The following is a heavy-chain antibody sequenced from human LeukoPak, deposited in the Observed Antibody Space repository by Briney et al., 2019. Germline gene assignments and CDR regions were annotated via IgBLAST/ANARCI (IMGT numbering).Heavy chain of an antibody. CDR2: ISSSSSYI. J-gene: IGHJ3*02. Sequence: GGSLRLSCAASGFTFSSYSMNWVRQAPGKGLEWVSSISSSSSYIYYADSVKGRFTISRGNAKNSLYLQMNSLRAEDTAVYYCAREGYIRAFDIWGQGTMVTVSS. CDR3: AREGYIRAFDI. CDR1: GFTFSSYS. V-gene: IGHV3-21*01. D-gene: IGHD5-24*01.